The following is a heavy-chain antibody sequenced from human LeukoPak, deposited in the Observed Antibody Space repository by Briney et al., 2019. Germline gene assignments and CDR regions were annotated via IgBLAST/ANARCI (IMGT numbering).Heavy chain of an antibody. Sequence: GGSLRLSCAASGLTFSSYSMNWVRQAPGKGLEWVSAISGSGGSTYYADSVKGRFTISRDNSKNTLYLQMNSLRAEDTAVYYCAKGGGDYDPGSFDYWGQGTLVTVSS. CDR2: ISGSGGST. V-gene: IGHV3-23*01. J-gene: IGHJ4*02. CDR3: AKGGGDYDPGSFDY. CDR1: GLTFSSYS. D-gene: IGHD4-17*01.